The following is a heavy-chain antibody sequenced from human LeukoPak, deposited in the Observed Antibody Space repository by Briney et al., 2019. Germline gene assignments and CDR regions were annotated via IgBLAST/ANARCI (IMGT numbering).Heavy chain of an antibody. V-gene: IGHV3-43D*03. CDR2: ISWDCGST. CDR1: GFNFDDYA. D-gene: IGHD2-15*01. Sequence: GGSLRISCEASGFNFDDYAIHSVRQDPGKGLEWVSLISWDCGSTYYADSVEGRFTISRDSSKNSLYLQMNILRAEDTVLYYCAKDSTPYCSGGSCYYFDYWGQGTLVTVSS. J-gene: IGHJ4*02. CDR3: AKDSTPYCSGGSCYYFDY.